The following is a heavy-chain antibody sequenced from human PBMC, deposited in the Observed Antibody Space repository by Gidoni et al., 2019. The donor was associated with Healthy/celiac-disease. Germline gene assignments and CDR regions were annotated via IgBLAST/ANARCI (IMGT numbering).Heavy chain of an antibody. Sequence: EVQLLESGGGLVQPGGSLRLPCAASGFTLSSSAMSWVRQAPGKWLEWVSASSGSGGSTYYADSVKCRFTISRDNSKNTLYLQMNSLRAEDTAVYYCAKSELLWFRELLYFDYWGQGTLVTVSS. CDR1: GFTLSSSA. V-gene: IGHV3-23*01. J-gene: IGHJ4*02. D-gene: IGHD3-10*01. CDR3: AKSELLWFRELLYFDY. CDR2: SSGSGGST.